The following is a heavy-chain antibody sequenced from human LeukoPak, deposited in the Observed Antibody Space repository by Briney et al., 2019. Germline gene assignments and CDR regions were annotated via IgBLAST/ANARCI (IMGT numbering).Heavy chain of an antibody. V-gene: IGHV4-39*01. CDR1: GDSISCGNYY. D-gene: IGHD6-13*01. CDR3: ASDRSSWNPGAPY. CDR2: LYYSGTT. J-gene: IGHJ4*02. Sequence: PSETLSLTCSVSGDSISCGNYYWGRIRQPPWKGLEWIGNLYYSGTTYYNPSFKSRVTISVDTSKNQFSLKLSSVTAADTAVYYCASDRSSWNPGAPYWGQGTLVTVSS.